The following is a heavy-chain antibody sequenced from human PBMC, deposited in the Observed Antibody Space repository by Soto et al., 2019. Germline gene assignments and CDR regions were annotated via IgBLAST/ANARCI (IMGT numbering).Heavy chain of an antibody. J-gene: IGHJ4*02. V-gene: IGHV1-58*02. CDR2: IVVCSGNT. D-gene: IGHD3-16*02. CDR3: ATWGSYRFIPPAYDY. CDR1: GFTFTSSA. Sequence: SVKVSCKASGFTFTSSAMQWVRQARGQRLEWIGWIVVCSGNTNYAQKLQGRVTITRDISTSTAYMELRSLRSDDTAVYYCATWGSYRFIPPAYDYWGQGTLVTVSS.